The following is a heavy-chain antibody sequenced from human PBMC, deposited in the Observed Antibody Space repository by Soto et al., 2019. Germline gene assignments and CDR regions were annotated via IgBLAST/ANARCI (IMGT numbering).Heavy chain of an antibody. V-gene: IGHV4-39*01. J-gene: IGHJ6*02. CDR2: IYYNGDT. CDR1: GGSISSGSSY. Sequence: SETLSLTCTVSGGSISSGSSYWGWMRQPPGKGLEWIGSIYYNGDTYYSPSLKSRVTISVDTSKNQFSLKLSSVTAADTAVYYCARRRTSYGMDVWGQGTTVTVSS. CDR3: ARRRTSYGMDV.